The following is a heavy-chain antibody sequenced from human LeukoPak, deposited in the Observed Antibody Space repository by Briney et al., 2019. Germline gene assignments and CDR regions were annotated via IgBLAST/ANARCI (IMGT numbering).Heavy chain of an antibody. Sequence: SETLSLTCTVSGGXISSYSCSWIREPPGKGLEWIGYIYYSGSTNYNPSLKSRVTISVDTSKNQFSLKLSSVTAADTAVYFCAKDRGSGWDGFDIWGQGTLVTVSS. V-gene: IGHV4-59*01. CDR1: GGXISSYS. CDR2: IYYSGST. D-gene: IGHD3-10*01. CDR3: AKDRGSGWDGFDI. J-gene: IGHJ3*02.